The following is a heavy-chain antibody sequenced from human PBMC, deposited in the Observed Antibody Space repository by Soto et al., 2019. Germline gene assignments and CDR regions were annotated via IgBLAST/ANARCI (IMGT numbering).Heavy chain of an antibody. CDR2: IYPGDSYT. Sequence: GESLKISCKGSGYSFTSYWIGWVRQMPGKGLEWMGIIYPGDSYTNYSPSFQGHVTISADKSINTAYLQWSSLKASDTAMYYCARRGTVAGTFDIWAQGTMVTVSS. CDR1: GYSFTSYW. CDR3: ARRGTVAGTFDI. D-gene: IGHD6-19*01. V-gene: IGHV5-51*01. J-gene: IGHJ3*02.